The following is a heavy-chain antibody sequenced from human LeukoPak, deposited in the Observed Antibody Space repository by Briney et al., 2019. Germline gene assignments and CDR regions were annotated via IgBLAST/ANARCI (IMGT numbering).Heavy chain of an antibody. CDR1: GYTFTGYY. V-gene: IGHV1-2*06. CDR3: ARASIAVADDDAFDI. CDR2: INPNSGGT. J-gene: IGHJ3*02. D-gene: IGHD6-19*01. Sequence: ASVKVSCKASGYTFTGYYMRWVRQAPGQGLEWMGRINPNSGGTNYAQKFQGRVTMTRDTSISTAYMELSRLRSDDTAVYYCARASIAVADDDAFDIWGQGTMVTVSS.